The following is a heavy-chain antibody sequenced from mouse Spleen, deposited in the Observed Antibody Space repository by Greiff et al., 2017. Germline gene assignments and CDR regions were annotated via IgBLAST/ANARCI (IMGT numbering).Heavy chain of an antibody. CDR1: GYTFTSYT. J-gene: IGHJ2*01. V-gene: IGHV1-4*01. Sequence: QVQLQQSGAELARPGASVKMSCTASGYTFTSYTMPWVKQRPGQGLEWIGYINPSSGYTKYNQKFKDKATLTADKSSSTAYMQLSSLTSEDSAVYYCAREAARAFDDWGQGTTLTGSS. CDR2: INPSSGYT. CDR3: AREAARAFDD. D-gene: IGHD3-1*01.